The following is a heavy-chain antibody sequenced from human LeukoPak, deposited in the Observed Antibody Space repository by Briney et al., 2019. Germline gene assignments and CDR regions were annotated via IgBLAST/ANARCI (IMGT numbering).Heavy chain of an antibody. CDR2: VHLSGAT. D-gene: IGHD1-26*01. CDR3: TRESGAFSPFGF. Sequence: SETLSLTCAVPGGSITTTNWWSWVRQPPGKGLEWIGEVHLSGATNYNPSLESRVSMSIDKSKNHLSLEVTSVTAADTAIYYCTRESGAFSPFGFWGQGTLLTVSS. V-gene: IGHV4-4*02. J-gene: IGHJ4*02. CDR1: GGSITTTNW.